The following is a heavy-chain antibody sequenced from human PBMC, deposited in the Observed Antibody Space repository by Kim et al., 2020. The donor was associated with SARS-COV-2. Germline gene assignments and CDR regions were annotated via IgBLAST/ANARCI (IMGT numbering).Heavy chain of an antibody. D-gene: IGHD2-2*01. Sequence: STKARFTMPRENSKNTLYLQMNSLRAEDTAVYYCARAIGIVVVPAPIDYWGQGTLVTVSS. V-gene: IGHV3-30*01. J-gene: IGHJ4*02. CDR3: ARAIGIVVVPAPIDY.